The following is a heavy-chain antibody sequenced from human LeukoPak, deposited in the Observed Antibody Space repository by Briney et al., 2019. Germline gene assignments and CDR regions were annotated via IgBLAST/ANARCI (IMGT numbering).Heavy chain of an antibody. CDR1: VYTFTSYG. J-gene: IGHJ4*02. Sequence: GASVKVSCKASVYTFTSYGISGVRQAPGQGVEWVGWISAYKGNTNYAQKLQGRVTMTTDTSTSTAYMELRSLRSDDTAVYTCGRVXSSSWYLEAIDYWGQGTLVTVSS. CDR3: GRVXSSSWYLEAIDY. V-gene: IGHV1-18*01. CDR2: ISAYKGNT. D-gene: IGHD6-13*01.